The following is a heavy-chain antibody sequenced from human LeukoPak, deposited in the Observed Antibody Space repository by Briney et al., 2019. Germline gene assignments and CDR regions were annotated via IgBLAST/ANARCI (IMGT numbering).Heavy chain of an antibody. D-gene: IGHD3-3*01. CDR2: IYYSGST. CDR3: ARVYDFWSDYVYYMDV. V-gene: IGHV4-59*01. J-gene: IGHJ6*03. CDR1: GGSISSYY. Sequence: SETLSFTCTVAGGSISSYYSSWIRQPPGKGLEWIGYIYYSGSTNYNPSLKSRVTISVDTSKNQFSLKLSSVTAADTAVYYCARVYDFWSDYVYYMDVWGKGTTVTVSS.